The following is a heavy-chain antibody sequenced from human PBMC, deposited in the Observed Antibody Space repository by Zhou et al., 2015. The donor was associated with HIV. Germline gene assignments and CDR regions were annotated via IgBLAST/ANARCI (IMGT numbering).Heavy chain of an antibody. CDR2: MNPNSGNT. Sequence: QVQLVQSGAEVKKPGASVKVSCKASGYTFTSYDINWVRQATGQGLEWMGWMNPNSGNTGYAQKFQGRVTMTRNTSISTAYMELSSLRSEDTAVYYCARYYGPLSSSGYGVPKSYYYYGMDVWGQGTTGHRLL. J-gene: IGHJ6*02. CDR3: ARYYGPLSSSGYGVPKSYYYYGMDV. V-gene: IGHV1-8*01. D-gene: IGHD3-22*01. CDR1: GYTFTSYD.